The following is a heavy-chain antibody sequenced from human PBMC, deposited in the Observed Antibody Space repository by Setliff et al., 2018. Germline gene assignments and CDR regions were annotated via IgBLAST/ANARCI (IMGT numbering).Heavy chain of an antibody. D-gene: IGHD2-21*02. J-gene: IGHJ4*02. CDR3: ARDAGGDYDN. CDR2: IYSGGDT. CDR1: GFTFSAYW. Sequence: PGGSLRLSCAASGFTFSAYWMHWVRQAPGKGLEWVSVIYSGGDTYYADSVKGRFTIYRDNSKNTLYLQMNSLRLEDTAIYYCARDAGGDYDNWGQGTLVTVSS. V-gene: IGHV3-66*02.